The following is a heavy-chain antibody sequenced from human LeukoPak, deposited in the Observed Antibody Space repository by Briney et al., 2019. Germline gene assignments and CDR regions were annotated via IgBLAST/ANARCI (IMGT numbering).Heavy chain of an antibody. CDR3: ARAGGDSSSWFLSSWYFDL. V-gene: IGHV4-30-2*01. D-gene: IGHD6-13*01. CDR1: GGSLSSGGYS. CDR2: IYHSGST. J-gene: IGHJ2*01. Sequence: SETLSLICAVSGGSLSSGGYSWSWIRQPPGKGLEWIGYIYHSGSTYYNPSLKSRVTISVDRSKNQFSLKLSSVTAADTAVYYCARAGGDSSSWFLSSWYFDLWGRGTLVTVSS.